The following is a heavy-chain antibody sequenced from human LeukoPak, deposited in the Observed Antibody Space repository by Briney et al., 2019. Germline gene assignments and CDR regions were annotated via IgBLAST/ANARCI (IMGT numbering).Heavy chain of an antibody. Sequence: PSETLSLTCAVSGGSISSSNWWSWVRQPPGKGLEWIGEIYHSGSTNYNPSLKSRVTTSVDKSKNQFSLKLSSVTAADTAVYYCARARCSGGSCLKGGDLFDYWGQGTLVTVSS. J-gene: IGHJ4*02. D-gene: IGHD2-15*01. CDR3: ARARCSGGSCLKGGDLFDY. CDR2: IYHSGST. CDR1: GGSISSSNW. V-gene: IGHV4-4*02.